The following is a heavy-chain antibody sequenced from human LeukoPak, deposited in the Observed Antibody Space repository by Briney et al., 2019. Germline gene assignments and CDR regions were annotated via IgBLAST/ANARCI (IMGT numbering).Heavy chain of an antibody. Sequence: PSETLSLTCTVSGASVSSGSYYWSWIRQSPGKGLEWIGFMSYSVHTDYNPSLKSRVTLSADTSNKQFSLRLNSVTAADTAVYFCATVAVAGTGPDNWGQGTLVTVSS. CDR2: MSYSVHT. CDR1: GASVSSGSYY. D-gene: IGHD6-13*01. J-gene: IGHJ4*02. CDR3: ATVAVAGTGPDN. V-gene: IGHV4-61*01.